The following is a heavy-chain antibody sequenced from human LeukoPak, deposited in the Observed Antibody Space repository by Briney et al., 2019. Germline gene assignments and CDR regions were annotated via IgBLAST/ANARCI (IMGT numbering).Heavy chain of an antibody. CDR1: GFXFKNAW. CDR2: IKDKGEGGTI. Sequence: PGRSLRLSCAASGFXFKNAWISWVRQAPGKGPEWVARIKDKGEGGTIDYAASVRGRFTISRDDSRDAVYLQMNSLIVDDSAVYYCTTDPRYWGQGTLVTVSS. V-gene: IGHV3-15*01. J-gene: IGHJ4*02. CDR3: TTDPRY.